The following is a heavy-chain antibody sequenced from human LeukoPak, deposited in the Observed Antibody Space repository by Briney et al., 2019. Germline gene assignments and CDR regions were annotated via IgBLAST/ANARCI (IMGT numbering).Heavy chain of an antibody. D-gene: IGHD3-22*01. Sequence: PSETLSLTCTVSGGSIRSGSYYWSWIRQPAGKGLEWIGEIYHSGSTNNNPSLKSRVTMSVDKSKNQFSLKLSSVTAADTAVYYCARDHRVGITMREGYYYYYMDVWGKGTTVTVSS. CDR3: ARDHRVGITMREGYYYYYMDV. CDR1: GGSIRSGSYY. CDR2: IYHSGST. V-gene: IGHV4-61*10. J-gene: IGHJ6*03.